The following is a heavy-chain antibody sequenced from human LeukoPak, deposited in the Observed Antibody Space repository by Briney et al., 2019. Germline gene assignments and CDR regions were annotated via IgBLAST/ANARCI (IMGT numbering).Heavy chain of an antibody. V-gene: IGHV3-23*01. CDR3: AKEHYYDSSGPYDP. Sequence: GGSLRLSCAASGFTFSSYAMSWVRQAPGKGLEWVSAISGSGGSTYYADSVKGRFTISRDNSKSTLYLQMNSLRAEDTAVYYCAKEHYYDSSGPYDPWGQGTLVTVSS. CDR1: GFTFSSYA. D-gene: IGHD3-22*01. J-gene: IGHJ5*02. CDR2: ISGSGGST.